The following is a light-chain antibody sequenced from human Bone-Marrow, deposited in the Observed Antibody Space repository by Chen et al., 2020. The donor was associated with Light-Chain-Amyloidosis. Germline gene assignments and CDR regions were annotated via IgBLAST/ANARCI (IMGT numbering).Light chain of an antibody. CDR2: RNN. J-gene: IGLJ1*01. CDR3: AACDGSLRGYV. V-gene: IGLV1-47*01. CDR1: SSNIGINY. Sequence: QSVLTQPPSASGTHGQRVTISCSGASSNIGINYVYWYQHFAGAAPTLLIHRNNQRPSGVPDRFSASKSGTSACLAISGLRSEDEADYYCAACDGSLRGYVFGTGTKVIVL.